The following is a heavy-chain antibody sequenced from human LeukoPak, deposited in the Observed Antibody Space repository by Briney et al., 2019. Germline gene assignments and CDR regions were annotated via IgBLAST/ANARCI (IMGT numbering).Heavy chain of an antibody. Sequence: SETLSLTCTVSGGSISSYYWSWIRQPPGKGLEWIGYIYYSGSTNYNPSLKSRVTISVDTSKNQFSLKLSSVTAADAAVYYCARRYTSSWYFDYWGQGTLVTVSS. CDR2: IYYSGST. CDR3: ARRYTSSWYFDY. CDR1: GGSISSYY. D-gene: IGHD6-13*01. V-gene: IGHV4-59*01. J-gene: IGHJ4*02.